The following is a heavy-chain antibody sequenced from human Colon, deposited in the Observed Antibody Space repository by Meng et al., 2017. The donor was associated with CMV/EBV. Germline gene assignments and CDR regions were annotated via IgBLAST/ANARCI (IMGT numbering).Heavy chain of an antibody. D-gene: IGHD1-7*01. V-gene: IGHV3-53*01. Sequence: GGFLRLSCAASGFTVSSNYMSWVRQAPGKGLEWVSVIYSGGSTYYADSVKGRFTISRDNSKNTLYLQMNSLRAEDTAVYYCARGKLELTGGWFDPWGQGTLVTVSS. CDR1: GFTVSSNY. CDR2: IYSGGST. J-gene: IGHJ5*02. CDR3: ARGKLELTGGWFDP.